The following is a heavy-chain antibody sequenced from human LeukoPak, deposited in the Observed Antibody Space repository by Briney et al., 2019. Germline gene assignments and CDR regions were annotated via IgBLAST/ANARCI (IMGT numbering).Heavy chain of an antibody. CDR1: GYSFTNYG. CDR3: VTEGLRSIAARRGTRDYMDV. Sequence: ASVKVSCKTSGYSFTNYGITWVRQAPGQGLEWMGWSSGYNSKTFYAHAFQSRVTITTVTFTNTVYIVMMSLRSDDTTVDYCVTEGLRSIAARRGTRDYMDVWGKGTAVIVSS. J-gene: IGHJ6*03. V-gene: IGHV1-18*01. CDR2: SSGYNSKT. D-gene: IGHD6-6*01.